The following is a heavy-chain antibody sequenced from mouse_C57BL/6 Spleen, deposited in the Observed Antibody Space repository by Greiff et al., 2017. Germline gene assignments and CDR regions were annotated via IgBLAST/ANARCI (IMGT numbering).Heavy chain of an antibody. V-gene: IGHV1-69*01. CDR1: GYTFTSYW. J-gene: IGHJ2*01. CDR2: IDPSDSYT. D-gene: IGHD1-1*01. CDR3: ARSVITTVVAEVDY. Sequence: VQLKQPGAELVMPGASVKLSCKASGYTFTSYWMHWVKQRPGQGLEWIGEIDPSDSYTNYNQKFKGKSTLTVDKSSSTAYMQLSSLTSEDSAVYYCARSVITTVVAEVDYWGQGTTLTVSS.